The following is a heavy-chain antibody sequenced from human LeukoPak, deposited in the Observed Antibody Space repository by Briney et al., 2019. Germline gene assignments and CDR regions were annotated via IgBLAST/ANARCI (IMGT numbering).Heavy chain of an antibody. D-gene: IGHD3-10*01. J-gene: IGHJ4*02. CDR2: ISGSSTYT. Sequence: PGGSLRLSCAASGFSFSSYWMSWIRQAPGKGLEWLSCISGSSTYTNYADSVRGRFTISRDNAKNSLFLQVNSLRAEDTAVYYCARAKGRRDYFDFWGQGTLVAVSS. CDR3: ARAKGRRDYFDF. V-gene: IGHV3-11*05. CDR1: GFSFSSYW.